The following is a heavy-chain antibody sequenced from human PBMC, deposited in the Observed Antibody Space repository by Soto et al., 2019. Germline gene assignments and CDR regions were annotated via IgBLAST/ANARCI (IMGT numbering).Heavy chain of an antibody. D-gene: IGHD2-15*01. Sequence: GGSLRLSCAASGFTFSSYWMSWVRQAPGKGLEWVANIKQDGSEKYYVDSVKGRFTISRDDSKSIAYLQMNSQKTEDTAVYYCTREDIVVVVAATRHYYYGMDVWGQGTTVTVSS. CDR2: IKQDGSEK. J-gene: IGHJ6*02. CDR3: TREDIVVVVAATRHYYYGMDV. CDR1: GFTFSSYW. V-gene: IGHV3-7*03.